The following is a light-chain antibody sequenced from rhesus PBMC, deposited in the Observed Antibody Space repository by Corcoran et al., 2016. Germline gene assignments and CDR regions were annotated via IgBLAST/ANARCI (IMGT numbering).Light chain of an antibody. J-gene: IGKJ3*01. CDR3: QHYYSLPPT. Sequence: DIQMTQSPSSLSASVGDRVTIACRASQGITNALAWYQQKPGETPKLLIYEASSLQTGIPSRFSGSGSGTDFTLTISSLQPEEFATYYCQHYYSLPPTFGPGTKLDI. CDR2: EAS. V-gene: IGKV1-21*01. CDR1: QGITNA.